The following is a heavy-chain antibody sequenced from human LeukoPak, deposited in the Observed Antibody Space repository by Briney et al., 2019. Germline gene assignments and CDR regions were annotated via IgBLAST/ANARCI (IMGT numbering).Heavy chain of an antibody. Sequence: SETLSLTCTVSGASVSSSFYYWGWLRQPPGKGLEWIGSMYFSGSTHYNPSLKSRVTISVVTSKNQCSLKLTSVTAADTAVYYCANAASYSVDYWGQGTLVTVSA. D-gene: IGHD1-26*01. V-gene: IGHV4-39*01. CDR3: ANAASYSVDY. CDR1: GASVSSSFYY. J-gene: IGHJ4*02. CDR2: MYFSGST.